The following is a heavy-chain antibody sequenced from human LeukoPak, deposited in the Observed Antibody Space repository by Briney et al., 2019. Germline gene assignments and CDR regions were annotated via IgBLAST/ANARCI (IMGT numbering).Heavy chain of an antibody. CDR2: ISAYNGNT. CDR3: ARDRDDFWSGYNYYYYYYGMDV. V-gene: IGHV1-18*01. Sequence: ASVKVSCKASGYTFTSYGISWVRQAPGQGLEWMGWISAYNGNTNYAQKLQGRVTMTTDTSTSTAYMELRSLRSDDTAVYYCARDRDDFWSGYNYYYYYYGMDVWGQGTTVTFSS. D-gene: IGHD3-3*01. CDR1: GYTFTSYG. J-gene: IGHJ6*02.